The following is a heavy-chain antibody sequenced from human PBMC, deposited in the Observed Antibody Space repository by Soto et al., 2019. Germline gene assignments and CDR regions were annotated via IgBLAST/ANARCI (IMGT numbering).Heavy chain of an antibody. J-gene: IGHJ4*02. CDR3: ARRGEGYSGYDRKFDY. V-gene: IGHV4-59*08. D-gene: IGHD5-12*01. CDR2: IYYSGST. CDR1: GGSISSYY. Sequence: PSETLSLTCTVSGGSISSYYWSWIRQPPGKGLEWIGYIYYSGSTNYNPSLKSRVTISVDTSKNQFSLKLSSVTAADTAVYYCARRGEGYSGYDRKFDYWGQGTLVTVSS.